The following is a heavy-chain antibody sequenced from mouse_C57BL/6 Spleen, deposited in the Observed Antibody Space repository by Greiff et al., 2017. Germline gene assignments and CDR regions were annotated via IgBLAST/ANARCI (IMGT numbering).Heavy chain of an antibody. Sequence: EVMLVESGGGLVKPGGSLKLSCAASGFTFSSYAMSWVRQTPEKRLEWVATISDGGSYTYYPDNVKGRFTISRDNAKNNLYLQMSHLKSEDTAMYYCARDRGVVAPYYAMDYWGQGTSVTVSS. CDR2: ISDGGSYT. CDR1: GFTFSSYA. V-gene: IGHV5-4*01. D-gene: IGHD1-1*01. J-gene: IGHJ4*01. CDR3: ARDRGVVAPYYAMDY.